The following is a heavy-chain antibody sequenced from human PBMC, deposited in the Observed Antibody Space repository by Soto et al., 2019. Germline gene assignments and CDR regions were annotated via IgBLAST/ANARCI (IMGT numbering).Heavy chain of an antibody. J-gene: IGHJ6*02. CDR2: ISYDGSNK. CDR1: GFTFSSYA. Sequence: QVQLVESGGGVVQPGRSLRLSCAASGFTFSSYAMHWVRQAPGKGLEWVAVISYDGSNKYYADSLKGRFTISRDNYKNTLYLQMNSLRAEDTAVYYCARRISTSSWGGMDVWGQGTTVTVSS. V-gene: IGHV3-30-3*01. D-gene: IGHD2-2*01. CDR3: ARRISTSSWGGMDV.